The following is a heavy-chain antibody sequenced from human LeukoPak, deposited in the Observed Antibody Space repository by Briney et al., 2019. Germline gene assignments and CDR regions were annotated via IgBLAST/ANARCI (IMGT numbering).Heavy chain of an antibody. Sequence: SETLSLTCTVSGGSISSYYWSWIRQPPGKGLEWIGYIYYSGSTNYNPSLKSRVTISVDTSKNQFSLKLSSVTAADTAVYYCARYDSNLNYFDYWGQGTLVTVSS. CDR2: IYYSGST. CDR1: GGSISSYY. CDR3: ARYDSNLNYFDY. J-gene: IGHJ4*02. D-gene: IGHD4-11*01. V-gene: IGHV4-59*01.